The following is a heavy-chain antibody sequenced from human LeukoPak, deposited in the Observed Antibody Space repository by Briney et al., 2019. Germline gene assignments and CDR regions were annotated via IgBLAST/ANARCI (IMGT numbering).Heavy chain of an antibody. J-gene: IGHJ4*02. CDR2: IHSGGST. Sequence: GGSLRLSCAASGLTVSSNYMNWARQAPGKGLEWVSVIHSGGSTYYADSVKGRFTISRDNAKNTVYLQMNSLRAEDTAVYYCARDNSYGIDYWGQGTLVTVSS. CDR3: ARDNSYGIDY. CDR1: GLTVSSNY. V-gene: IGHV3-53*01. D-gene: IGHD5-18*01.